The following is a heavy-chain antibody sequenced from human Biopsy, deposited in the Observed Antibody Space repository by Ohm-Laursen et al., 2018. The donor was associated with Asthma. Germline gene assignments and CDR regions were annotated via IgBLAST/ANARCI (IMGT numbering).Heavy chain of an antibody. CDR2: ITGSGGFT. V-gene: IGHV3-23*01. Sequence: SLRLSCTASGFTFSNYVMSWVRQAPGKGLEWVSSITGSGGFTYYADSVKGRFTISRDKSDNTLYLQMNSLTAEDTAVYYCARGDSSGWSHYYFDYWGQGTLVTVSS. J-gene: IGHJ4*02. D-gene: IGHD6-19*01. CDR1: GFTFSNYV. CDR3: ARGDSSGWSHYYFDY.